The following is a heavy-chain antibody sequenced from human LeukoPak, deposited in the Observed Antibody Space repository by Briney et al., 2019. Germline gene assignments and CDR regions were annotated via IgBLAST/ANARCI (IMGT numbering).Heavy chain of an antibody. V-gene: IGHV5-51*01. D-gene: IGHD3-3*01. Sequence: HGESLKISRKGSGYSFSNYWLGWVRQMPGKGLEWMGIIYPGDSDTRYSPSFQGQVTISADKSISTAYLQWSSLKASDTAMYYCARGGYYEKFDYWGQGTLVTVSS. CDR2: IYPGDSDT. CDR1: GYSFSNYW. CDR3: ARGGYYEKFDY. J-gene: IGHJ4*02.